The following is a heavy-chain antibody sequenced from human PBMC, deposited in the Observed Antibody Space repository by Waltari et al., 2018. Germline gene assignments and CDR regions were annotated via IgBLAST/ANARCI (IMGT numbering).Heavy chain of an antibody. CDR3: ARAIGWEQIDY. D-gene: IGHD1-26*01. J-gene: IGHJ4*02. V-gene: IGHV1-2*02. CDR1: EDTFNGYY. Sequence: QVQLVQSGAEVKKPGAAVTVSCKASEDTFNGYYIQWVRQAPGQGLEWMGWINPNSGDKNYGAKFRDRVTMTRDTSIHTAYMELSRLRSDDTAIYFCARAIGWEQIDYWGQGTLVTVSS. CDR2: INPNSGDK.